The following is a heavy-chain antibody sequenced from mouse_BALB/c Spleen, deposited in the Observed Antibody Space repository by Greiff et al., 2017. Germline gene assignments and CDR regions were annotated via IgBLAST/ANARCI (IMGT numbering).Heavy chain of an antibody. CDR2: IDPANGNT. D-gene: IGHD2-1*01. J-gene: IGHJ4*01. Sequence: VQLQQSGAELVKPGASVKLSCTASGFNIKDTYMHWVKQRPEQGLEWIGRIDPANGNTKYDPKFQGKATITADTSSNTAYLQLSSLTSEDTAVYYCARPIYYGNYGAMDDWGQGTSVTVSS. CDR3: ARPIYYGNYGAMDD. V-gene: IGHV14-3*02. CDR1: GFNIKDTY.